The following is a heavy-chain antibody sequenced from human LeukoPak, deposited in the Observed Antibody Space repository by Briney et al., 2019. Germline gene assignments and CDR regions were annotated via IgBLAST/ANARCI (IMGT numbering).Heavy chain of an antibody. CDR3: AKGSSFRYYFDY. CDR1: GFTVSSNY. CDR2: IYSGGST. V-gene: IGHV3-53*01. J-gene: IGHJ4*02. Sequence: GGALRLSCAASGFTVSSNYISGGRQAPGKGVEWVSVIYSGGSTYYADSVKGRFTISRDNSKNTLYLQMNSLRAEDTAVYYCAKGSSFRYYFDYWGQGTLVTVSS. D-gene: IGHD3-10*01.